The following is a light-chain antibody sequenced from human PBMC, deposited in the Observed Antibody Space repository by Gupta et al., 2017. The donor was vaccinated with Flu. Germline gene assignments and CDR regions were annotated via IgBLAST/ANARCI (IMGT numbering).Light chain of an antibody. Sequence: QSALTQPRSVSGSPGQSVTISCTGTSSDVGGYNYVSWYQQHPGKAPHVMIFDVSKRPSGVPGRFSGSKSGNTASLTISGRQEEEEAYYYCWADAGSDTWMFGGGTKLAVL. CDR1: SSDVGGYNY. J-gene: IGLJ3*02. V-gene: IGLV2-11*01. CDR3: WADAGSDTWM. CDR2: DVS.